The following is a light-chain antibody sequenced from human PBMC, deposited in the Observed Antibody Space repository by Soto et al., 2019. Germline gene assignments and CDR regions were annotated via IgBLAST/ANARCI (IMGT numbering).Light chain of an antibody. J-gene: IGKJ3*01. CDR2: GAS. Sequence: EIVLTQSPDTLSLSPGDRATLSCMASQSVSTNYLAWYQQKLGQAPSLLINGASSRATGIPDRFSGNGSGTDFTRTISRLEYEYFAVYYCHQYGSTPFTCGPGTKVDIK. CDR3: HQYGSTPFT. V-gene: IGKV3-20*01. CDR1: QSVSTNY.